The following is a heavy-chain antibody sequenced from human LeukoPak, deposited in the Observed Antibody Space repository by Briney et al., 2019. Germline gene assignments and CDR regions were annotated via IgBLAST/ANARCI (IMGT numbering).Heavy chain of an antibody. V-gene: IGHV3-23*01. D-gene: IGHD2-2*02. CDR3: AKDPRYCSSTSCYRLNWFDP. J-gene: IGHJ5*02. CDR2: ISGSGGST. Sequence: GGSLRLSCAASGFTFSSYAMSWVRQAPGKGLEWVSAISGSGGSTYYADSVKGRFTISRDNSKNTLYLQMNSLRAEDTAVYYCAKDPRYCSSTSCYRLNWFDPWGQGTLVTVSS. CDR1: GFTFSSYA.